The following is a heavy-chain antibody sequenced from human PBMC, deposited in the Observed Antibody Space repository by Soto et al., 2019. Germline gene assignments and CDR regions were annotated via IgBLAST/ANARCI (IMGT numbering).Heavy chain of an antibody. D-gene: IGHD2-21*02. V-gene: IGHV1-46*03. Sequence: GASVKVSCKTLGYPFTNNYIHWVRLTPGQGLEWMGIINPSGDATLYAQKFQGRVTLTRDTSISTVYMELRSLTPEDTAVYYCTREEYSAVATATDAFDICGQGTMVPVSS. J-gene: IGHJ3*02. CDR1: GYPFTNNY. CDR3: TREEYSAVATATDAFDI. CDR2: INPSGDAT.